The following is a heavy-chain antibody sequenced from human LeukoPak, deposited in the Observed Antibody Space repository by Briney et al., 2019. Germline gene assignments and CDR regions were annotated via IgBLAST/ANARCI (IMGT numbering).Heavy chain of an antibody. CDR3: TTGYSGSYPDFDY. J-gene: IGHJ4*02. CDR2: IKSKTDGGTT. Sequence: GGSLRLSCAASGFTFSNAWMSWVRQAPGKGLEWVGRIKSKTDGGTTDYAAPVKGTFTISRDDSKNTLYLQMNSLKTEDTAVYYCTTGYSGSYPDFDYWGQGTLVTVSS. CDR1: GFTFSNAW. D-gene: IGHD1-26*01. V-gene: IGHV3-15*01.